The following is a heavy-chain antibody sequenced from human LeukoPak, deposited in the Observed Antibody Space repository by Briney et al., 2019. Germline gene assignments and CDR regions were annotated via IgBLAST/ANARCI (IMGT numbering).Heavy chain of an antibody. CDR3: ASRPPPPVNNRFQD. CDR2: IYHSGST. J-gene: IGHJ1*01. CDR1: GYSISSGYY. V-gene: IGHV4-38-2*02. D-gene: IGHD1-14*01. Sequence: PSETLSLTCTVSGYSISSGYYWGWIRQPPGKGLEWIGSIYHSGSTYYNPSLKSRVTISVDTSKNQFSLKLSSVTAADTAVYYCASRPPPPVNNRFQDWGQGTLVTVSS.